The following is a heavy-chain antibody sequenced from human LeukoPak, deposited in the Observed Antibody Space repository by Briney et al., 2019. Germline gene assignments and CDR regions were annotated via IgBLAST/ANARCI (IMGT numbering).Heavy chain of an antibody. J-gene: IGHJ6*03. CDR2: INDSGTI. CDR1: GGSFSNYY. D-gene: IGHD1-7*01. V-gene: IGHV4-34*01. CDR3: ARRWNYGRNYYIDV. Sequence: SETLSLPCAVYGGSFSNYYWSWIRQSPGKGLEWIGEINDSGTINYNPSLMSRVTVSVDKSKNQFSLKLSSATAADTAVYYCARRWNYGRNYYIDVWGKGATVSVSS.